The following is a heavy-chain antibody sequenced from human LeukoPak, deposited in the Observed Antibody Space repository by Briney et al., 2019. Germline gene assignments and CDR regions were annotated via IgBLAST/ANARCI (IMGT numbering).Heavy chain of an antibody. J-gene: IGHJ6*03. CDR2: IKQDGSEK. CDR3: TRDPGTLVRGVVTKVHYYYMDV. V-gene: IGHV3-7*01. Sequence: PGGSLRLSCVASGFIFSSYGMHWVRQAPGKGLEWVANIKQDGSEKYYVDSVKGRFTISRDNAKNSLYLQMNSLTAEDTAVYHCTRDPGTLVRGVVTKVHYYYMDVWGKGTTVTVSS. CDR1: GFIFSSYG. D-gene: IGHD3-10*01.